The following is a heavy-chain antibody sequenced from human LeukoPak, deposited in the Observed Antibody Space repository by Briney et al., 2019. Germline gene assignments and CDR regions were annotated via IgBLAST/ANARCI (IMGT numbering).Heavy chain of an antibody. Sequence: ASVKVSCKASGYTFTDYYIHWVRQAPGQGLEWMGWINPNSGGTNSAQKFQGRVTMTRDTSISTAYMELSRLRSDDTAVYYCARVRRSFDRLKSGSYKNGAFDIWGQGTMVTVSS. CDR2: INPNSGGT. CDR1: GYTFTDYY. CDR3: ARVRRSFDRLKSGSYKNGAFDI. V-gene: IGHV1-2*02. D-gene: IGHD1-26*01. J-gene: IGHJ3*02.